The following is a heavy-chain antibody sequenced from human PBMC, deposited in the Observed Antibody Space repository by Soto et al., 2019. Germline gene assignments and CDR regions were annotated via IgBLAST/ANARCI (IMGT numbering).Heavy chain of an antibody. J-gene: IGHJ4*02. D-gene: IGHD2-2*01. CDR3: VSSRRGCSSASCPPDC. V-gene: IGHV3-9*01. Sequence: EVKLVESGGGLVQTGRSLRLSCVASGFTLDAFGMYWVRQPPGRGLEWVSGISWNSGSRVYVDSVKGRFTISRDNAENSLDLHMNNLRPEVTALYFGVSSRRGCSSASCPPDCGGQGTQVTVSS. CDR1: GFTLDAFG. CDR2: ISWNSGSR.